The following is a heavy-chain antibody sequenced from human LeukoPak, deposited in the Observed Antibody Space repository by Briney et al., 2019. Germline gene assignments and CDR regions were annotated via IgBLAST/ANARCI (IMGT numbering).Heavy chain of an antibody. CDR1: GFTFSNAW. Sequence: GGSLRLSCAASGFTFSNAWMSWVRQAPGKGLEWVGRIKSKTDGGTTDYAAPVKGRFTISRDDSKNTLYLQVNSLKTEDTAVYYCAHFDWLLSSDYWGQGTLVTVSS. CDR3: AHFDWLLSSDY. D-gene: IGHD3-9*01. J-gene: IGHJ4*02. V-gene: IGHV3-15*01. CDR2: IKSKTDGGTT.